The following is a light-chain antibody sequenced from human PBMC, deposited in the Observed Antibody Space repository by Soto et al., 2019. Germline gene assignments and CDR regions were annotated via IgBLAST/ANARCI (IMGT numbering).Light chain of an antibody. CDR2: GAS. V-gene: IGKV1-9*01. J-gene: IGKJ1*01. CDR3: QKLNAYPPWT. CDR1: QGISSN. Sequence: QLTQSPSSLSASVGDRVTITCRASQGISSNLAWYQQQPWRAPKLLIFGASTLQSGVPSRFSGSGSGTDFTLTISSLQPEDFATYFCQKLNAYPPWTFGQGTQVESK.